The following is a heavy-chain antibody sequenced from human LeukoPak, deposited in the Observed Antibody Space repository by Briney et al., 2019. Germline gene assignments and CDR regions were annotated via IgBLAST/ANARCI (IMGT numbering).Heavy chain of an antibody. J-gene: IGHJ4*02. CDR3: AKADPTSVGATMDN. CDR1: GFTFSTYA. D-gene: IGHD1-26*01. Sequence: PGGSLRLSCAASGFTFSTYAMSWVRQAPGKGLEWVSIISGGAGRTYYADSVKGRFTISRDNSKNTLYLQMNSLRVEDTAVYSCAKADPTSVGATMDNWGQGTLVTVSS. CDR2: ISGGAGRT. V-gene: IGHV3-23*01.